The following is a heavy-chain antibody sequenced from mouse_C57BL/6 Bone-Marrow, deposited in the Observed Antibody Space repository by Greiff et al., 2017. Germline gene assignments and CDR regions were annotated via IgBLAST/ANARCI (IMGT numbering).Heavy chain of an antibody. V-gene: IGHV1-64*01. CDR1: GYTFTSYW. Sequence: VKLMESGAELVKPGASVKLSCKASGYTFTSYWMHWVKQRPGQGLEWIGMIHPNSGSTNYNEKFKSKATLTVDKSSSTAYMQLSSLTSEDSAVYYCARGGLALAYWGQGTLVTVSA. CDR3: ARGGLALAY. CDR2: IHPNSGST. J-gene: IGHJ3*01.